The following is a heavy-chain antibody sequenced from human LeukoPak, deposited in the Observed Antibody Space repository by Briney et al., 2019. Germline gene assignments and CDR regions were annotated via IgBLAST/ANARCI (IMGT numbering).Heavy chain of an antibody. CDR2: IYYSGST. CDR3: ARVEGIVLGAFDI. D-gene: IGHD2-8*02. CDR1: GGSISSYY. J-gene: IGHJ3*02. V-gene: IGHV4-59*12. Sequence: SETLSLTCTVSGGSISSYYWSWIRQPPGKGLEWIGSIYYSGSTYYNPSLKSRVTISVDTSKNQFSLKLSSVTAADTAVYYCARVEGIVLGAFDIWGQGTMVTVSS.